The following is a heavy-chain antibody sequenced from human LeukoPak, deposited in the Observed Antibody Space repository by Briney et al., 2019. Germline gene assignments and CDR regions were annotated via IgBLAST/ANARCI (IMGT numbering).Heavy chain of an antibody. J-gene: IGHJ4*02. CDR1: GASIRSSF. Sequence: SETLSLTCTFSGASIRSSFWNWIRQPPGRGLEWIGYLSMRGTTNYNPSLKSRVTISADTSENQFSLKVSSVTAADTAVYYCTRNRGYYVNDYWGQGILVTVSS. CDR2: LSMRGTT. V-gene: IGHV4-59*01. CDR3: TRNRGYYVNDY. D-gene: IGHD1-26*01.